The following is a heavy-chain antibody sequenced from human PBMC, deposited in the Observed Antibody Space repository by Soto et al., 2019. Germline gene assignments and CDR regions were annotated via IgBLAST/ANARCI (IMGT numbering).Heavy chain of an antibody. D-gene: IGHD2-15*01. CDR1: GFTFSSYG. V-gene: IGHV3-33*01. CDR2: IWYDGSNK. J-gene: IGHJ4*02. Sequence: QVQLVESGGGVVQPGRSLRLSCAASGFTFSSYGMHWVRQAPGKGLEWVAVIWYDGSNKYYADSVKGRFTISRDNSKNTLYLQMNSLRAEDTAVYYCARELGYCSGGSCYSLDYWGQGTLVTVSS. CDR3: ARELGYCSGGSCYSLDY.